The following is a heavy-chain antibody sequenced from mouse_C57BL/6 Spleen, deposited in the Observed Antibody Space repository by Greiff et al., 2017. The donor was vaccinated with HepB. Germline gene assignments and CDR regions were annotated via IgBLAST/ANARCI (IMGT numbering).Heavy chain of an antibody. CDR1: GYSFTDYN. D-gene: IGHD2-10*01. J-gene: IGHJ4*01. V-gene: IGHV1-39*01. CDR3: ALSYCTGRAMDD. Sequence: EVQLQQSGPELVKPGASVKISCKASGYSFTDYNMNWVKHSNGKSLEWIGVINPNYGTTSYNQKFKGKATLTVDQSSSTAYMQLNSLTSEDSAVYYCALSYCTGRAMDDWGQGTSVTVSS. CDR2: INPNYGTT.